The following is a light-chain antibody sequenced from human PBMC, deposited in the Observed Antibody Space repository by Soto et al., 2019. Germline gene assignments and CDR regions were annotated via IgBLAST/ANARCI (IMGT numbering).Light chain of an antibody. J-gene: IGKJ1*01. V-gene: IGKV3-20*01. CDR2: GAS. CDR1: PSVTTR. CDR3: QQYGGSPIT. Sequence: EIVLTQSPGTLSLSPGERVTLSCRASPSVTTRLAWYQHKPGQAPTLLMSGASNRASGVPVRFSGSGSGTDFTLTITRLEPEDFALYYCQQYGGSPITFGLGTKVDIK.